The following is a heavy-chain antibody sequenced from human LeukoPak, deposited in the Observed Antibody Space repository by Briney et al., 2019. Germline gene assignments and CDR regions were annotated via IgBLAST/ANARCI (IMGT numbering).Heavy chain of an antibody. J-gene: IGHJ4*02. D-gene: IGHD3-10*01. Sequence: GGSLRLSCAASGFTFSSYGMHWVRQAPGKGLEWVAVISYDGSNKYYADSVKGRFTISRDNSKNTLYLQMNSLRAEDTAVYYCAKDPTPLLWFGEFPGYWGQGTLVTVSS. CDR3: AKDPTPLLWFGEFPGY. CDR2: ISYDGSNK. CDR1: GFTFSSYG. V-gene: IGHV3-30*18.